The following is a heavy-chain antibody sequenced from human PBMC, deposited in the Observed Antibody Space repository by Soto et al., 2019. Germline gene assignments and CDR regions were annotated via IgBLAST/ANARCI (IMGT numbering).Heavy chain of an antibody. CDR3: ARGGRDYYDSSGYYDNWFDP. Sequence: QVQLVQSGAEVKKPGSSVKVSCKASGGTFSSYAISWVRQAPGRGLEWMGGIIPIFGTANYAQKFQGRVTITADESTSTAYMELSSLRSEDTAVYYCARGGRDYYDSSGYYDNWFDPWGQGTLVTVSS. J-gene: IGHJ5*02. D-gene: IGHD3-22*01. CDR1: GGTFSSYA. V-gene: IGHV1-69*01. CDR2: IIPIFGTA.